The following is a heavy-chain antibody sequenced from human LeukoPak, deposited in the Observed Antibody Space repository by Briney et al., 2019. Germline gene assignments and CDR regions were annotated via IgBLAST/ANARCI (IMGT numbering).Heavy chain of an antibody. CDR1: GGSFSGYY. J-gene: IGHJ5*02. CDR3: ARGGYYYGPGRSRNWFDP. Sequence: SETLSLTCAVYGGSFSGYYWSWIRQPPGKGLEWIGEINHSGSTNYNPSLKSRVTISVDTSKNQFSLKLSSVTAADTAVYYCARGGYYYGPGRSRNWFDPWGQGTLVTVSS. D-gene: IGHD3-10*01. CDR2: INHSGST. V-gene: IGHV4-34*01.